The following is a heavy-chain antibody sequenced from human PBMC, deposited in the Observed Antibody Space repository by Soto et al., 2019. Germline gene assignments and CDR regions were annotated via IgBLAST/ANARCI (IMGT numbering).Heavy chain of an antibody. Sequence: VQLVESGGGLVQPGGSLRLSCAASGFTFSSYWMSWVRQAPGKGLEWVANIKQDGSEKYYVDSVKGRFTISRDNAKNSLYLQMNSLRAEDTAVYYCARVKGSAYDAFDIWGQGTMVTVSS. CDR2: IKQDGSEK. D-gene: IGHD2-21*01. CDR3: ARVKGSAYDAFDI. J-gene: IGHJ3*02. V-gene: IGHV3-7*01. CDR1: GFTFSSYW.